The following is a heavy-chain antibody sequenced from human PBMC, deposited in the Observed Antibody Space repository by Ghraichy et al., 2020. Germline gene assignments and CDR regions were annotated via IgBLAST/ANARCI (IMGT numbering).Heavy chain of an antibody. Sequence: SQTLSLTCAISGDSVSSNSASWNWIRQSPSRGLEWLGRTYYRSKWYNDYAASLQGRIIINPDTTKNHFSLQLNSVTPEDTALDFCSRGTSTYMDVWAKGTTVTVSS. CDR2: TYYRSKWYN. D-gene: IGHD5/OR15-5a*01. J-gene: IGHJ6*03. CDR3: SRGTSTYMDV. CDR1: GDSVSSNSAS. V-gene: IGHV6-1*01.